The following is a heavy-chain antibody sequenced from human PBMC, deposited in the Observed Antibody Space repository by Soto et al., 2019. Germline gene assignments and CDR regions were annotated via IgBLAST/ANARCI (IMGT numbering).Heavy chain of an antibody. J-gene: IGHJ2*01. CDR3: AHRGVTGAGYFDL. V-gene: IGHV2-5*01. CDR2: IYWNDDK. Sequence: QITLKESGPTLVKPTQTLTVTCIFSGFSLSTSRVGVGWIRQPPGKALEWLAVIYWNDDKRYSPSLKSRLTITKDTSKNQVVLIMTNVDPVDTATYFCAHRGVTGAGYFDLWGRGTLVTVSS. D-gene: IGHD2-21*02. CDR1: GFSLSTSRVG.